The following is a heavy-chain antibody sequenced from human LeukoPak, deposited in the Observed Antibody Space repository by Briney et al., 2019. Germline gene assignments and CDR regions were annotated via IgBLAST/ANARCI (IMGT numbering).Heavy chain of an antibody. CDR2: IHYSGNT. CDR1: GGSISGYY. D-gene: IGHD5-12*01. V-gene: IGHV4-59*01. J-gene: IGHJ4*02. Sequence: SETLSLTCTVSGGSISGYYWAWIRQPPGKVLEWIGYIHYSGNTNYNPSLKSRVTMSVDTSTNQFSLILTSVTAADTAVYYCTTIATSGLSDYWGQGTLVAVSS. CDR3: TTIATSGLSDY.